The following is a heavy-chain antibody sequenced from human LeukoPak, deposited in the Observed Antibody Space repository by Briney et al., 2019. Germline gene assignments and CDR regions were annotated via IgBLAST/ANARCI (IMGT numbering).Heavy chain of an antibody. CDR3: ARGPWGYDSSGTELDFDY. CDR1: GYTFTNYG. J-gene: IGHJ4*02. CDR2: ISPYNNKT. D-gene: IGHD3-22*01. Sequence: ASVKVSCKASGYTFTNYGISWVRQAPGQGLEWMGWISPYNNKTDYAQKLQGRVTMTTDTSTSTAYMELRSLRSDDTAVYYCARGPWGYDSSGTELDFDYWGQGTLVTVSS. V-gene: IGHV1-18*01.